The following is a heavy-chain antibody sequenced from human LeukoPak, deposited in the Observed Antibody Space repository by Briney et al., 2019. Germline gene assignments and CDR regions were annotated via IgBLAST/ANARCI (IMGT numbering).Heavy chain of an antibody. CDR1: GYTFTDYY. J-gene: IGHJ5*02. Sequence: ASVKVSCKASGYTFTDYYIHWVRQAPGQGLEWMAWMNPNSGGTSYAQKFQGRVTMTRDTSISTAYMELSRLRSDDTAVYYCARGNLVVVAAPHSWFDPWGQGTLVTVSS. CDR2: MNPNSGGT. V-gene: IGHV1-2*02. CDR3: ARGNLVVVAAPHSWFDP. D-gene: IGHD2-15*01.